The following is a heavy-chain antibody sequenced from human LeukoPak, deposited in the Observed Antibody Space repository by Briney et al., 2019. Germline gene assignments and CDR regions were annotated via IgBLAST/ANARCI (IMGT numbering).Heavy chain of an antibody. J-gene: IGHJ4*02. D-gene: IGHD6-19*01. V-gene: IGHV3-48*01. CDR3: ARGQYSSGPEGY. CDR1: GFIFSTYS. Sequence: PGGSLRLSCAASGFIFSTYSMNWVRQAPGKGLEWVSYISSSSDTIYYADSVKGRFTISRDNAKNSLYLQMNSLRAEDTAVYYCARGQYSSGPEGYWGQGTLVTVSS. CDR2: ISSSSDTI.